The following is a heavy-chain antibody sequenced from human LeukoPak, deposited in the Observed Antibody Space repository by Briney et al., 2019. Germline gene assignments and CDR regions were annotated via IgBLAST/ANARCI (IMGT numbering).Heavy chain of an antibody. CDR2: IYYSGST. J-gene: IGHJ4*02. CDR3: ARDLSSSGWYDY. D-gene: IGHD6-19*01. V-gene: IGHV4-59*11. Sequence: SETLSLTCTVSGGSINNHYWSWIRQPPGKGLEWIGSIYYSGSTYYNPSLKSRVTISVDTSKNQFSLKLSSVTAADTAVYYCARDLSSSGWYDYWGQGTLVTVSS. CDR1: GGSINNHY.